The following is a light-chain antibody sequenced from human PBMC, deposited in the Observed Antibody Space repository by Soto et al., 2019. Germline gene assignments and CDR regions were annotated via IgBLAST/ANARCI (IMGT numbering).Light chain of an antibody. J-gene: IGKJ1*01. Sequence: DIQLSQSPSTLCASIRDSVTITCRASESIRSWLAWYQQTPGKAPKLLIYDVSSLESGVPSRFSGSGSGTEFTLTISSLQPDDFATYYCQQYNSYSPWTSGQRAKV. V-gene: IGKV1-5*01. CDR1: ESIRSW. CDR3: QQYNSYSPWT. CDR2: DVS.